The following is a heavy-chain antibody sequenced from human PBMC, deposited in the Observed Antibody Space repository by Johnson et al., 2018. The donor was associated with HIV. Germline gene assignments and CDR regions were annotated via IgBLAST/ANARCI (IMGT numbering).Heavy chain of an antibody. V-gene: IGHV3-30*04. CDR3: ARVARHDGWWFDAFDI. CDR2: ISYDGSNK. J-gene: IGHJ3*02. Sequence: QMLLVESGGGVVQPGRSLRLSCAASGFTFSSYAMHWVRPAPGKGLEWVAVISYDGSNKYYADSVKGRFTLSRDNSKNTLYLQMNSLRAEDTAVYYCARVARHDGWWFDAFDIWGQGTMVTVSS. D-gene: IGHD2-15*01. CDR1: GFTFSSYA.